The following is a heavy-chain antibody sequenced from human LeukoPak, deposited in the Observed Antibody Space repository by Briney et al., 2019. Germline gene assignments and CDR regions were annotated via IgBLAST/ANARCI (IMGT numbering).Heavy chain of an antibody. J-gene: IGHJ6*03. V-gene: IGHV3-48*01. D-gene: IGHD4-17*01. CDR3: ASWTVTTQYYYYYYYMDV. CDR1: GFTFSSYS. CDR2: ISSSSSTI. Sequence: GGSLRLSCAASGFTFSSYSMNWVRQAPGKGLEWVSYISSSSSTIYYADSVKGRFTISRDNAKNSPYLQMNSLRAEDTAVYYCASWTVTTQYYYYYYYMDVWGKGTTVTVSS.